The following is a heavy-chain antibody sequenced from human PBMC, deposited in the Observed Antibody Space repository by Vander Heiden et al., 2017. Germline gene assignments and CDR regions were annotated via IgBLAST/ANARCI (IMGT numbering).Heavy chain of an antibody. V-gene: IGHV1-8*01. CDR1: GYTFTTFA. CDR2: MNPNSGNT. D-gene: IGHD6-25*01. CDR3: ARGQGSAVF. J-gene: IGHJ4*02. Sequence: QVQLGQSGAEVKKPGASVKVSCQASGYTFTTFAINVFRQATGQGLEWMGWMNPNSGNTGYAQKFQGRVTMTRDTSISTAYMELSSLRSDDTAVYYCARGQGSAVFWGQGTLVTVSS.